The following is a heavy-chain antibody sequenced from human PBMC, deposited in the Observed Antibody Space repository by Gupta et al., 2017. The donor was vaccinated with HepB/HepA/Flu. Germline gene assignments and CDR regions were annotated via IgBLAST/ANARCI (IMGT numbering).Heavy chain of an antibody. CDR1: GFSVSDFW. CDR2: IKLNEREK. Sequence: ELQLVESGGGLVQPGGSLRIYCVASGFSVSDFWMSWVRQAPGKGLEWVANIKLNEREKYYVDSVKGRFTISRDNAKNSLYLQMDRLRAEDTGTYYCGRNNHDIDVWGQGTTVTVSS. CDR3: GRNNHDIDV. D-gene: IGHD1-14*01. J-gene: IGHJ6*02. V-gene: IGHV3-7*03.